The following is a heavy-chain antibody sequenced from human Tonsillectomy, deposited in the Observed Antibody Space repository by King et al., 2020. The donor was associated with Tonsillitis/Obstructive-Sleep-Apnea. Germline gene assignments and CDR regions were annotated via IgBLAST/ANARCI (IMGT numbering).Heavy chain of an antibody. CDR1: GFTFSSYA. J-gene: IGHJ6*03. CDR3: ARDMRSGSSALYMDV. D-gene: IGHD1-26*01. CDR2: ISYDGSNK. Sequence: QLVQSGGGVVQPGRSLRLSCAASGFTFSSYAMHWVRQAPGKGLEWVAVISYDGSNKYYADSVKGRFTISRDNSKNTLYLQMNSLRAEDTAVYYCARDMRSGSSALYMDVWGKGTTGTVSS. V-gene: IGHV3-30*04.